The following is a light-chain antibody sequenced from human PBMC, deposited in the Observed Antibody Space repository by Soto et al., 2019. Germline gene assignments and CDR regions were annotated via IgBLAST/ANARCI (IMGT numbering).Light chain of an antibody. V-gene: IGLV2-23*02. CDR1: SSDVVSYSL. J-gene: IGLJ3*02. CDR3: CSYAGIRV. Sequence: QSALTQPASVSGSPGQSITISCTGTSSDVVSYSLVSWYQQHPGKAPKLMIYEVSKRPSGISNRFSGSKSGNTASLTISGLQAEDEADYYCCSYAGIRVFGGGTQLTVL. CDR2: EVS.